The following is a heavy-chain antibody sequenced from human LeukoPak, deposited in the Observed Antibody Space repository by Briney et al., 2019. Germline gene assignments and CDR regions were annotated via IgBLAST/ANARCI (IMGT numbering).Heavy chain of an antibody. J-gene: IGHJ4*02. CDR2: IKQDGGEK. CDR3: AGRGDGNLYYFDH. D-gene: IGHD5-24*01. V-gene: IGHV3-7*04. CDR1: GFTFSRYW. Sequence: GGSLRLSCAASGFTFSRYWMSWVRQAPGKGLEWVANIKQDGGEKYYVDSVTGRFTISRDNAKNSLYLQMNSLRPEDTAVYYCAGRGDGNLYYFDHWGQGTLVSASS.